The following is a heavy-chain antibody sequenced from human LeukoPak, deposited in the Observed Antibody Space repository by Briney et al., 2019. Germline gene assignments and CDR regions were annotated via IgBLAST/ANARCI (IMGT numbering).Heavy chain of an antibody. CDR3: AKGRACTNGVCHFDY. CDR1: GFTFSSYD. V-gene: IGHV3-23*01. D-gene: IGHD2-8*01. Sequence: GGSLRLSCAASGFTFSSYDMSWVRQAPGKGLEWVSVISTSGGSTYHADSVKGRFIISRDNSKNTLYLQMNSLRAEDTAAYYCAKGRACTNGVCHFDYWGRRTLVTVSS. J-gene: IGHJ4*02. CDR2: ISTSGGST.